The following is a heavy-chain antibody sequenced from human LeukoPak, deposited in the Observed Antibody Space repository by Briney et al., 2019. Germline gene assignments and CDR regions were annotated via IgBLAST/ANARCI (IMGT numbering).Heavy chain of an antibody. CDR1: GGSISSYY. CDR3: ARDSGRITMVRGVIGSAFDI. Sequence: SETLSLTCTVSGGSISSYYWSWIRQPAGKGLEWIGRIYTSGSTNYNPSLKSRVTMSVDTSKNQFSLKLSSVTAADTAVYYCARDSGRITMVRGVIGSAFDIWGQGTMVTVSS. D-gene: IGHD3-10*01. V-gene: IGHV4-4*07. CDR2: IYTSGST. J-gene: IGHJ3*02.